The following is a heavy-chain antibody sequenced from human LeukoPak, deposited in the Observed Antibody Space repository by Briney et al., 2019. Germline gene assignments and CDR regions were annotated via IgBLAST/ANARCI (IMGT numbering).Heavy chain of an antibody. CDR2: ISGSGGST. D-gene: IGHD3-16*01. CDR1: GFTFSSYA. V-gene: IGHV3-23*01. J-gene: IGHJ3*02. CDR3: ACRLMITFGGPPDPFDI. Sequence: GGSLRLSCAASGFTFSSYAMSWVRQAPGKGLEWVSAISGSGGSTYYADSVKGRFTISRDNSKNTLYLQMNSLRAEDTAVYYCACRLMITFGGPPDPFDIWGQGTMVTVSS.